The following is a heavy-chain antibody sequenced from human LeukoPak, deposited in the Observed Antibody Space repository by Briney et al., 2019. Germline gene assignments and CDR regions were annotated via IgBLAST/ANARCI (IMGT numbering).Heavy chain of an antibody. J-gene: IGHJ4*02. CDR1: GFTFSSYA. V-gene: IGHV3-23*01. Sequence: GGSLRLSCAASGFTFSSYAMTWVRQAPGKGLEWVSAISGGGGATYYAHSVRGRITISRNNSKNTLYLQMSSLRAEDTAVYYCAKDSSSSPYYFDYWGQGTLVTVSS. CDR2: ISGGGGAT. CDR3: AKDSSSSPYYFDY. D-gene: IGHD6-6*01.